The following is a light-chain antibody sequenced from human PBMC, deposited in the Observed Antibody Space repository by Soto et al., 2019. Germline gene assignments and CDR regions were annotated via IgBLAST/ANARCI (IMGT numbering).Light chain of an antibody. J-gene: IGKJ4*01. Sequence: VLKHSPGTLSLSPGERPTLCCRASQSVPNXYLAWYQQKPGQAPRLLIYNASNSARGSPARLSGSGSETDFTRTISSRDPDDCDLYYWHQYGSTTRTFGRGTKVAIK. CDR3: HQYGSTTRT. V-gene: IGKV3-20*01. CDR1: QSVPNXY. CDR2: NAS.